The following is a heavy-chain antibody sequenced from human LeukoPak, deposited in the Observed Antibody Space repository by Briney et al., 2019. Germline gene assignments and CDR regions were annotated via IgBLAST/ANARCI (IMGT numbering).Heavy chain of an antibody. CDR3: ARLPYYYGSGSFDY. CDR1: GGSFSGYY. Sequence: SETLSLTCAVYGGSFSGYYWSWIRQPPGKGLEWIGEINHSGSTNYNPSPKSRVTISVDTSKNQFSLKLSSVTAADTAVYYCARLPYYYGSGSFDYWGQGTLVTVSS. CDR2: INHSGST. D-gene: IGHD3-10*01. J-gene: IGHJ4*02. V-gene: IGHV4-34*01.